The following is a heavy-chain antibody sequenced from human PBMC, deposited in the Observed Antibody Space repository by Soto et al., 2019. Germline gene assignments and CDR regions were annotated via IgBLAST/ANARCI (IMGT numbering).Heavy chain of an antibody. CDR2: IGSRSDI. D-gene: IGHD2-21*02. CDR3: AREETAWPLAYGLDV. CDR1: AFTFSSYS. J-gene: IGHJ6*02. V-gene: IGHV3-21*01. Sequence: ESGGGLVKPGGSLRLSCAGSAFTFSSYSMHWVRQAPGKGLEWVSSIGSRSDIYYADSVKGRFTISRDNAKNSLSLQMNSLRAEDTAVYYCAREETAWPLAYGLDVWGQGTTVTVSS.